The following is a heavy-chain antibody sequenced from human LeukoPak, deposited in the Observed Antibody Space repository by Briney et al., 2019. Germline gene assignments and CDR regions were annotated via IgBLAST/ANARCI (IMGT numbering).Heavy chain of an antibody. CDR3: ARAVGHGSGSPRMDV. CDR2: IKQDGSEK. D-gene: IGHD3-10*01. CDR1: GFTFSSYW. Sequence: PGGSLRLSCAASGFTFSSYWMSWVRQAPGKGLEWVANIKQDGSEKYYVDSVKGRFTISRDNAKNSLYLQMNSLRADDTAVYYCARAVGHGSGSPRMDVWGNGTTVTVSS. J-gene: IGHJ6*04. V-gene: IGHV3-7*01.